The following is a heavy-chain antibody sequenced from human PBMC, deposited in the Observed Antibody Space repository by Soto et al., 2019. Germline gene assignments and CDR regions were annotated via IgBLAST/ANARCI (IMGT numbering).Heavy chain of an antibody. CDR3: AKSPYIWGLSYYFDY. V-gene: IGHV3-30*18. Sequence: QVQLVESGGGVVQPGRSLRLSCAASGFTFSSYGMHWVRQAPGKGLEWVAGISYDGSNKYYADSVKGRFTISRDNSKNTLYLQMNSLRAEDTAVYYCAKSPYIWGLSYYFDYWGQGTLVTVSS. CDR1: GFTFSSYG. J-gene: IGHJ4*02. D-gene: IGHD7-27*01. CDR2: ISYDGSNK.